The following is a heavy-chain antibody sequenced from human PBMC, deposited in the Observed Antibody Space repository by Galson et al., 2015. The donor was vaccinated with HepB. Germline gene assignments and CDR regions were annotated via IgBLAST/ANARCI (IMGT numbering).Heavy chain of an antibody. V-gene: IGHV1-46*01. D-gene: IGHD3-10*01. CDR1: GYTFTSYY. J-gene: IGHJ4*02. Sequence: SVKVSCKASGYTFTSYYMHWVRQAPGQGLEWMGIINPSGGSTSYAQKFQGRVTMTRDTSTGTVYMELSSLRSEDTAVYYCARCKGWVEGEYYFDYWGQGTLVTVSS. CDR2: INPSGGST. CDR3: ARCKGWVEGEYYFDY.